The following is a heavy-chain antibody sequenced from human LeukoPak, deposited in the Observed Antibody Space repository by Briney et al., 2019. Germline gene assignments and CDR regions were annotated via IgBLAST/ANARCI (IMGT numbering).Heavy chain of an antibody. D-gene: IGHD6-19*01. CDR3: ARAVAGIQSYFDY. CDR2: IIPIFGTA. CDR1: GGTFSSYA. Sequence: ASVKVSCKASGGTFSSYAISWVRQAPGQGLEWMGGIIPIFGTANYAQKFQGRVTITADGSTSTAYMELSSLRSEDTAVYYCARAVAGIQSYFDYWGQGTLVTVSS. V-gene: IGHV1-69*13. J-gene: IGHJ4*02.